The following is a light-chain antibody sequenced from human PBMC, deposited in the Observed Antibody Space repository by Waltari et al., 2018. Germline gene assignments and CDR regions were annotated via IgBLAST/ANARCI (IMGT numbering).Light chain of an antibody. Sequence: QSALPQPASVSGSPGQSITISCTGTSSDVGRYNLFARYQQHPGKAPKLMIYEASKRPSGVSNRFSGSKAGNTASLTISGLQAVDEADYYCCSYAGSRIYVVFGGGTKLTVL. CDR3: CSYAGSRIYVV. CDR1: SSDVGRYNL. CDR2: EAS. V-gene: IGLV2-23*01. J-gene: IGLJ2*01.